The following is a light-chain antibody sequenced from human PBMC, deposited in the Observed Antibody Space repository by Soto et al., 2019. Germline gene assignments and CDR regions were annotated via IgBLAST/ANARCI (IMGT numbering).Light chain of an antibody. Sequence: AIQLTQSPYSLSASVGDRVTITCRATQAYRSDLGWYQQKPGKAPKLLIYAASDLQAEVPSRFSGSGSVTDFTLTISSLQAEDFATYYCQQAHDYQWTFGQGTKLAIK. J-gene: IGKJ2*02. CDR1: QAYRSD. V-gene: IGKV1-6*01. CDR3: QQAHDYQWT. CDR2: AAS.